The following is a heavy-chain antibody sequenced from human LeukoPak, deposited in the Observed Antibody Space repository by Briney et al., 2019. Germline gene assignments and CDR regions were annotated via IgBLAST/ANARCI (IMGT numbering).Heavy chain of an antibody. D-gene: IGHD5-24*01. V-gene: IGHV3-NL1*01. CDR2: INNAGVNT. J-gene: IGHJ4*02. Sequence: GGSLRLSCAASGFTFDDYAMHWVRQAPGKGLEWVSSINNAGVNTHYADSVKGRFTISRDNSKNTLYLQINSLRAEDTAVYYCAKESGRDGPGGWGQGTLVTVSS. CDR1: GFTFDDYA. CDR3: AKESGRDGPGG.